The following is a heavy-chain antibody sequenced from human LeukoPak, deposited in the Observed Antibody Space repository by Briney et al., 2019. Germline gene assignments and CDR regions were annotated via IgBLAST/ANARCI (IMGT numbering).Heavy chain of an antibody. J-gene: IGHJ4*02. D-gene: IGHD6-6*01. CDR2: ISSSGAVI. V-gene: IGHV3-48*01. CDR3: ARNDIASSDFDY. CDR1: GFSFTGYS. Sequence: GGSLRLSCAASGFSFTGYSMNWVRQAPGKGLEWVSYISSSGAVIYYAESIKGRFTVSRDNAKKSLYLQLTGLRVEDTAVYYCARNDIASSDFDYWGQGTPVTVS.